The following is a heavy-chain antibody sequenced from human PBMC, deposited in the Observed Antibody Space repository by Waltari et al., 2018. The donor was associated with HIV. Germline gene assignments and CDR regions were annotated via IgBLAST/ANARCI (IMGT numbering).Heavy chain of an antibody. D-gene: IGHD6-13*01. Sequence: EVQLLESGGGLVQPGGSLRLSCAASGFTFSSYAMSWVRQAPGKGLEWVSAISGSGGSTYYADSVKGRFTISRDNSKNTLYLQMNSLRAEDTAVYYCAKRLAAAGTKDYYGMDVWGQWTTVTVSS. CDR3: AKRLAAAGTKDYYGMDV. V-gene: IGHV3-23*01. CDR2: ISGSGGST. CDR1: GFTFSSYA. J-gene: IGHJ6*02.